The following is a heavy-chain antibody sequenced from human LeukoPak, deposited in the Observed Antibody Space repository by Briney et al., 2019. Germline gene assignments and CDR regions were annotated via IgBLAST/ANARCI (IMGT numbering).Heavy chain of an antibody. CDR3: AREARECTSTSCSRWFDP. J-gene: IGHJ5*02. Sequence: ASVKVSCKASGYAFTTYGINWVRQATGQRLEWMGWISTYNGNTKYAQNLQGRVTMTTDKSTSTAYMELRSLTSDDTAVYYCAREARECTSTSCSRWFDPWGQGTLVTVSS. CDR1: GYAFTTYG. CDR2: ISTYNGNT. D-gene: IGHD2-2*01. V-gene: IGHV1-18*01.